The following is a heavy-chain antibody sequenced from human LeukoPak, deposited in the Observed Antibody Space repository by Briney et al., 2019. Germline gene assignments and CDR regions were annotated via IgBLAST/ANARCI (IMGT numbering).Heavy chain of an antibody. CDR1: GYTFTSYY. CDR3: ARDEGDSSGYPTHGDY. D-gene: IGHD3-22*01. J-gene: IGHJ4*02. CDR2: INPSGGST. Sequence: ASVKVSCKASGYTFTSYYMHWVRQAPGQGLEWMGLINPSGGSTSYAQKFRGRVTMTRDTSTSTVYMELSSLRSEDTAVYYCARDEGDSSGYPTHGDYWGQGTWSPSPQ. V-gene: IGHV1-46*01.